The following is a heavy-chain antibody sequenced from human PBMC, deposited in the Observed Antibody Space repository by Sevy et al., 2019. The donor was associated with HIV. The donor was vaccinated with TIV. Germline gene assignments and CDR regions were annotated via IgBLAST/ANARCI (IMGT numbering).Heavy chain of an antibody. D-gene: IGHD6-13*01. CDR2: INTSGST. CDR3: ARPSWVTATNGFSKSYYFDY. Sequence: SENLSLTCTVSGDSFSSYFWAWIRQPAGKGLEWLGRINTSGSTNYNPSLKSRVTMSVDTSKSQSSLKVTSLTAADTAIYFCARPSWVTATNGFSKSYYFDYWGQGSLVTVSS. J-gene: IGHJ4*02. V-gene: IGHV4-4*07. CDR1: GDSFSSYF.